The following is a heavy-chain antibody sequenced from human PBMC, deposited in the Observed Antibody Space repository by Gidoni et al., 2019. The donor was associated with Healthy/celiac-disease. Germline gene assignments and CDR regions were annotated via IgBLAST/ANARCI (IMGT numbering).Heavy chain of an antibody. D-gene: IGHD6-13*01. CDR2: IYYSGIT. Sequence: QVPPQESGPGLVKPSETLSRTCTDSGGSISSYYWSWIRQPPGKGLAWIGFIYYSGITNYHPSLKSRVTISVDTSKNQFSLKLSSVTAADTAVYYCARGSSWYHSDYWGQGTLVTVSS. CDR1: GGSISSYY. V-gene: IGHV4-59*01. CDR3: ARGSSWYHSDY. J-gene: IGHJ4*02.